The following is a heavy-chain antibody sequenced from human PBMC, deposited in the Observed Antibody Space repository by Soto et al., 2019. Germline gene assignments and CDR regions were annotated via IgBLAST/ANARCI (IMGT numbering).Heavy chain of an antibody. CDR3: ARRPALAQPPYYYYGMDV. D-gene: IGHD3-3*02. CDR1: GYTFTGYY. Sequence: EASVKVSCKASGYTFTGYYMHWVRQAPGQGLEWMGWINPNSGGTNYAQKFQGRVTMTRDTSISTAYMELSRLRSDDTAVYYCARRPALAQPPYYYYGMDVWGQGTTVTVSS. J-gene: IGHJ6*02. CDR2: INPNSGGT. V-gene: IGHV1-2*02.